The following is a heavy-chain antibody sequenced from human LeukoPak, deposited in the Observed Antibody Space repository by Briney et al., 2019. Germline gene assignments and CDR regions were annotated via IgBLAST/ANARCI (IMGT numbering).Heavy chain of an antibody. CDR3: AREFSYYYYGSGSYYGWFDP. CDR2: IKTDGSEK. CDR1: GFTFSNYW. V-gene: IGHV3-7*03. Sequence: GGSLRLSCEGSGFTFSNYWMGWVRQAPGKGLQWVANIKTDGSEKYYVDSVKGRFTISRDNAKNSLYLQMNSLRAEDTAVYYCAREFSYYYYGSGSYYGWFDPWGQGTLVTVSS. D-gene: IGHD3-10*01. J-gene: IGHJ5*02.